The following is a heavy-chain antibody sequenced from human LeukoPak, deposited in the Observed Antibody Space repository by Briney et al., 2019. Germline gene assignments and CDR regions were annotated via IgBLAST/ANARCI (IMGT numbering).Heavy chain of an antibody. CDR1: GGSFSGYY. J-gene: IGHJ3*02. CDR2: INHSGST. Sequence: NASETLSLTCAVYGGSFSGYYWSWIRQPPGKGLEWIGEINHSGSTNYNPSLKSRVTISVDTSKNQFSLKLSSVTAADTAVYYCAGKAVYSSRRGNDAFDIWGQGTMVTGSS. CDR3: AGKAVYSSRRGNDAFDI. D-gene: IGHD6-13*01. V-gene: IGHV4-34*01.